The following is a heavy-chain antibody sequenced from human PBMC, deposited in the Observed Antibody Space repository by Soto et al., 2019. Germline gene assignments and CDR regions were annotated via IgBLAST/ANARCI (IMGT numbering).Heavy chain of an antibody. CDR1: GFTVSSNY. J-gene: IGHJ6*02. Sequence: GGALRLSCAASGFTVSSNYMSWVRQAPGKGLEWVSVIYSGGSTYYADSVKGRFTISRDNSKNTLYLQMNSLRAEDTAVYYCARAPPIGEDYYYYGMDVWGQGTTVTVSS. CDR2: IYSGGST. V-gene: IGHV3-53*01. D-gene: IGHD3-10*01. CDR3: ARAPPIGEDYYYYGMDV.